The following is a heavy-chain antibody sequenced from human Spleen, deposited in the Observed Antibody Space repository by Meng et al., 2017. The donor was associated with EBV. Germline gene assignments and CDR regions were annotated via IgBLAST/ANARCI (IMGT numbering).Heavy chain of an antibody. CDR3: AREILTGVFDS. J-gene: IGHJ4*02. CDR2: GSDSTI. Sequence: QVELVESGAGLVKPGGSLRLSCAASGFTFSDYYMSWIRQALSGSDSTIYYADSVKGRFTISRDNAKNSLYLQLNSLSVDDTAVYFCAREILTGVFDSWGQGTLVTVSS. D-gene: IGHD1-20*01. V-gene: IGHV3-11*01. CDR1: GFTFSDYY.